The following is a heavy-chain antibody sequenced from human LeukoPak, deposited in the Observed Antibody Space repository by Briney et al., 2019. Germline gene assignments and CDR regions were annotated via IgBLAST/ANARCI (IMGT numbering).Heavy chain of an antibody. J-gene: IGHJ4*02. CDR2: IWYDGSNK. D-gene: IGHD4-17*01. CDR3: ARDRDYGDHFDY. Sequence: GRSLRLSCAASGFTFSSYGMHWVRQAPGKGLEWVAVIWYDGSNKYYADSVKGRFTASRDNSKNTLYLQMNSLRAEDTAVYYCARDRDYGDHFDYWGQGTLVTVSS. V-gene: IGHV3-33*01. CDR1: GFTFSSYG.